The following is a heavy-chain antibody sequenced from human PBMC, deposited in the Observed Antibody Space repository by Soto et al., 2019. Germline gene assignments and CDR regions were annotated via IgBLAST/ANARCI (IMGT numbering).Heavy chain of an antibody. D-gene: IGHD3-22*01. CDR2: VYLSGST. CDR1: GGSISGGDYS. V-gene: IGHV4-30-4*01. Sequence: QVQLQESGPGLVKPSQTLSLTCTVSGGSISGGDYSWTWIRQPPGKGLEWIGFVYLSGSTYYSPYLRSRVTMSVDTSKNQVSLKLTSVTAADTAVYYCARGADSGGYYGGGMDVWGQGTTVTVS. CDR3: ARGADSGGYYGGGMDV. J-gene: IGHJ6*02.